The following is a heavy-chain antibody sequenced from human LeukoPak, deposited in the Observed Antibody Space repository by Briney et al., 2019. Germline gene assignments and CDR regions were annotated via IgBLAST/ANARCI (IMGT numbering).Heavy chain of an antibody. CDR1: GGSISSSNW. V-gene: IGHV4-4*02. J-gene: IGHJ4*02. D-gene: IGHD3-10*01. CDR2: IYHSGST. Sequence: SETLSLTCAVSGGSISSSNWWSWVRQPPGKGLEWIGEIYHSGSTNYNPSLKSRVTISVDTSKNQFSLKLSSVTAADTAVYYCARVSMVRGVIISFDYWGQGTLVTVSS. CDR3: ARVSMVRGVIISFDY.